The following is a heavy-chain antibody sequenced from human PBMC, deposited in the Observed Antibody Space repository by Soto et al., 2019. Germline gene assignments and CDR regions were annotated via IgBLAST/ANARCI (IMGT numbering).Heavy chain of an antibody. J-gene: IGHJ6*02. Sequence: QVQLVQSGAEVKKPGSSVKVSCKASGGTFSSYAISWVRQAPRPGLQWMGGIIPIFGTADYAQKFQGRVTITADESTSRAYMELSSLRSEDTAVYYCASHSGSSPEGRYYYGMDVWGQGTTVTVSS. CDR3: ASHSGSSPEGRYYYGMDV. CDR2: IIPIFGTA. CDR1: GGTFSSYA. D-gene: IGHD1-26*01. V-gene: IGHV1-69*12.